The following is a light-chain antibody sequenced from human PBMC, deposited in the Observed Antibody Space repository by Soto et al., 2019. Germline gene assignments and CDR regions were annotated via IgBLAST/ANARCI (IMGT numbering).Light chain of an antibody. J-gene: IGKJ4*01. V-gene: IGKV1-39*01. Sequence: DIQMTQSPSSLSASVGDRVTITCRASQSIATYLNWYQQKPGKAPKLLMYAASNLQSGVPSRFSGRGSGTDFTLTISSLQPEDFAVYYCQQSYRTPLTFGGGTKVEIK. CDR3: QQSYRTPLT. CDR2: AAS. CDR1: QSIATY.